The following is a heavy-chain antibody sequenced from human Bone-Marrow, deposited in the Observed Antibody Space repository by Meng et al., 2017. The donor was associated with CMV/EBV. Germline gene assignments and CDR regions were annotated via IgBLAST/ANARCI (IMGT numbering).Heavy chain of an antibody. CDR2: ISGSGGST. J-gene: IGHJ3*02. CDR1: GFTFSSYA. CDR3: AKRQWDIVVVPAAIGAFEI. D-gene: IGHD2-2*01. Sequence: GESLKISCAASGFTFSSYAMSWVRQAPGKGLEWVSAISGSGGSTYYADSVKGRFTISRDNSKNTLYLQMNSLRAEDTAVYYCAKRQWDIVVVPAAIGAFEIWGQGTMVTVSS. V-gene: IGHV3-23*01.